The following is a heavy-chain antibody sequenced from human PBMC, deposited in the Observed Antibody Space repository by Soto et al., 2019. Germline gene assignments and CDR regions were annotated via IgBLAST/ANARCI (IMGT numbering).Heavy chain of an antibody. CDR1: GGSFSGYY. CDR3: ARRYCTNGVCSKLYYYYMDV. CDR2: INHSGST. J-gene: IGHJ6*03. D-gene: IGHD2-8*01. V-gene: IGHV4-34*01. Sequence: LETLSLTCAVYGGSFSGYYWSWIRQPPGKGLEWIGEINHSGSTNYNPSLKSRVTISVDTSKNQFSLKLSSVTAADTAVYYCARRYCTNGVCSKLYYYYMDVWGKGTTVTVSS.